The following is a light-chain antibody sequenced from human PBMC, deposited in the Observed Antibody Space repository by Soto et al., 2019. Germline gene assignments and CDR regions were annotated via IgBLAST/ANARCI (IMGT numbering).Light chain of an antibody. J-gene: IGKJ5*01. Sequence: DIQMTQSPSSVFASLGDRVTITCRASQGISGWLAWYQHKPGKAPKLLIYAASRLQTGVPSRISGSESGTEFTLTINNLQPEGFATYYCQQANTLPITFGQGTRLEIK. CDR2: AAS. V-gene: IGKV1-12*01. CDR3: QQANTLPIT. CDR1: QGISGW.